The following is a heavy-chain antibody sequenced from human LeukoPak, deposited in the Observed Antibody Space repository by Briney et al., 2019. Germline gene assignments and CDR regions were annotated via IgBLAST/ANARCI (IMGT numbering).Heavy chain of an antibody. CDR2: ISDSGTT. J-gene: IGHJ3*02. Sequence: SETLSLTCTVSGDSITSGGYFWTWIRQHPGKGLEWIGYISDSGTTSYNPSLKSRVSISVATSNNQFSLRLSSVTAADTAVYYCARDVVVTSSPDAFDIWGQGTMVTVSS. D-gene: IGHD2-21*02. CDR1: GDSITSGGYF. V-gene: IGHV4-31*03. CDR3: ARDVVVTSSPDAFDI.